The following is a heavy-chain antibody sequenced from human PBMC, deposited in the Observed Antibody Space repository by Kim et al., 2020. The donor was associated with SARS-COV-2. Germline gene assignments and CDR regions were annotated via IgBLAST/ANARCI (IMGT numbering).Heavy chain of an antibody. D-gene: IGHD6-13*01. J-gene: IGHJ1*01. CDR2: ISWNSGSI. V-gene: IGHV3-9*01. CDR3: AKSTAAAGTYFQH. Sequence: GGSLRLSCAASGFTFDDYAMHWVRQAPGKGLEWVSGISWNSGSIGYADSVKGRFTISRDNAKNSLYLQMNSLRAEDTALYYCAKSTAAAGTYFQHWGQGT. CDR1: GFTFDDYA.